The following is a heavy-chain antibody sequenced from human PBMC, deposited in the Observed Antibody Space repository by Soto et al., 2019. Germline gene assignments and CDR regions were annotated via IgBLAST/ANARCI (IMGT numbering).Heavy chain of an antibody. CDR1: GYSFTIYW. J-gene: IGHJ4*02. D-gene: IGHD1-7*01. CDR2: IYPGDSDP. V-gene: IGHV5-51*01. CDR3: TRQAMSGTTDY. Sequence: GESLKISCKGSGYSFTIYWIGWVRQMPGKGLEWMGIIYPGDSDPKYSPSFQGQVTMSADKSISTAYLHWSSLKASDTAMYYCTRQAMSGTTDYWGQGTLVTVS.